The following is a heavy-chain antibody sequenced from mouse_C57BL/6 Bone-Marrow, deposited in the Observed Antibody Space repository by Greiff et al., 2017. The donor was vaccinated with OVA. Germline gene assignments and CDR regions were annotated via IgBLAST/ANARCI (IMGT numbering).Heavy chain of an antibody. D-gene: IGHD1-1*01. CDR1: GYTFTSYW. CDR2: LDPSDSYT. Sequence: QVQLQQPGAELVMPGASVKLSCKASGYTFTSYWMHWVKQRPGQGLEWIGELDPSDSYTNSNQKFKGKSTLTVDKSSSTAYMQLSSLTSEDSAVYYCASSPPYYYGSYAMDYWGQGTSVTVSS. J-gene: IGHJ4*01. CDR3: ASSPPYYYGSYAMDY. V-gene: IGHV1-69*01.